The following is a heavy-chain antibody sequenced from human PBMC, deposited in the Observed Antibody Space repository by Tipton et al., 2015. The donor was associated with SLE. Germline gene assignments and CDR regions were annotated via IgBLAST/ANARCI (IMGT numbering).Heavy chain of an antibody. V-gene: IGHV3-7*03. D-gene: IGHD3-10*01. Sequence: SLRLSCAASGFTFISFWMYWVRQAPGKGLVWVATIKHNGSEKYFVDSVKGRFTISTDKANNSLYLQMNSLRAEDTAVYYCARRGRVSPDYWGQGTLVTVSS. J-gene: IGHJ4*02. CDR3: ARRGRVSPDY. CDR2: IKHNGSEK. CDR1: GFTFISFW.